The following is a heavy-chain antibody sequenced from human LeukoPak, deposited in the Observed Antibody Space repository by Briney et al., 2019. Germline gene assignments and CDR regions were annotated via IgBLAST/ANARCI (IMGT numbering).Heavy chain of an antibody. D-gene: IGHD4-17*01. Sequence: GRSLRLSCAASGFTFSSYEMNWVSQDPGNGLEWVSYIRSGGSTTSYADSLQGRFTISRDNAKNSLYLQMNSLRAEDTAVYYCARGRTTVTTCFLDLWGRGTLVTVSS. V-gene: IGHV3-48*03. CDR1: GFTFSSYE. J-gene: IGHJ2*01. CDR3: ARGRTTVTTCFLDL. CDR2: IRSGGSTT.